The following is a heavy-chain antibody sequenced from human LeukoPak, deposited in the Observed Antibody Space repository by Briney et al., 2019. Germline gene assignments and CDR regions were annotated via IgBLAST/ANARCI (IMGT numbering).Heavy chain of an antibody. CDR2: IVVGSGNR. Sequence: SVKVSCKASGFTFTSSAMRWVRQARGQRLEWIGWIVVGSGNRNYAQKFQERVSITRDMSTRTAYMELSSLRSEDTAVYYCAAGTAGRPEYFQHWGQGTLVTVSS. J-gene: IGHJ1*01. V-gene: IGHV1-58*02. CDR3: AAGTAGRPEYFQH. CDR1: GFTFTSSA. D-gene: IGHD6-6*01.